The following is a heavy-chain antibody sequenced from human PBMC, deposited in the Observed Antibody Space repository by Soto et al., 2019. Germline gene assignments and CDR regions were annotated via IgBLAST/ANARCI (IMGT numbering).Heavy chain of an antibody. CDR2: IYYSGST. CDR1: GGSISSGGYY. CDR3: ARGAAAAEFDP. J-gene: IGHJ5*02. D-gene: IGHD6-13*01. V-gene: IGHV4-31*03. Sequence: SETLSLTCTVSGGSISSGGYYWSWIRQHPGKGLEWIGYIYYSGSTYYNTSLKSRDTITVDTSKNLFSLKLSSVIAADTAVYYCARGAAAAEFDPWGQGTLVTVSS.